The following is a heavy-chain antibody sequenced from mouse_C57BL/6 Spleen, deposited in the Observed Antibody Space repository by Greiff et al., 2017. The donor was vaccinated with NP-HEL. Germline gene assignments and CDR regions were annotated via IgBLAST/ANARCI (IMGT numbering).Heavy chain of an antibody. CDR2: ISYDGSN. CDR1: GYSITSGYY. D-gene: IGHD1-1*01. J-gene: IGHJ4*01. CDR3: ARERASTVVATDYAMDY. V-gene: IGHV3-6*01. Sequence: DVQLQESGPGLVKPSQSLSLTCSVTGYSITSGYYWNWIRQFPGNKLEWMGYISYDGSNNYNPSLKNRISITRDTSKNQFFLKLNSVTTEDTATYYCARERASTVVATDYAMDYWGQGTSVTVSS.